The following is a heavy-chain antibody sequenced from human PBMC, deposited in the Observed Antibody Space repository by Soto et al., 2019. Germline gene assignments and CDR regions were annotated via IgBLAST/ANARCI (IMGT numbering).Heavy chain of an antibody. J-gene: IGHJ4*02. CDR1: GGTFSSYA. CDR3: ARGVYSYAQFDY. V-gene: IGHV1-69*13. Sequence: SVKVSCKASGGTFSSYAISWLRQAPGQGLEWMGGIIPIFGTANYAQKFQGRVTITADESTSTAYMELSSLRSEDTAVYYCARGVYSYAQFDYWGQGTLVTVSS. CDR2: IIPIFGTA. D-gene: IGHD5-18*01.